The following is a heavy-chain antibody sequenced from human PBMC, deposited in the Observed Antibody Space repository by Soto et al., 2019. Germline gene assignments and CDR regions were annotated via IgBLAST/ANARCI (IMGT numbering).Heavy chain of an antibody. CDR1: GGSFTRTNHY. CDR2: VFYSGNT. CDR3: ARGSYYYDSSGYYHY. J-gene: IGHJ4*02. Sequence: SETLSLTCSVSGGSFTRTNHYWGWIRQTPHKDLQWIGSVFYSGNTYSNPSLRSRVNIDVDTSKNQFSLRLASVTAADTAVYYCARGSYYYDSSGYYHYWGQGTLVTVS. D-gene: IGHD3-22*01. V-gene: IGHV4-39*01.